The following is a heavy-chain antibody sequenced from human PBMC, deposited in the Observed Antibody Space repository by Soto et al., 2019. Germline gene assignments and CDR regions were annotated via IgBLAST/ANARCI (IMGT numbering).Heavy chain of an antibody. CDR1: GYTFTSYG. D-gene: IGHD6-19*01. V-gene: IGHV1-18*01. CDR3: ARHXSSXWYFDAFDI. Sequence: QVQLVQSGAEVKKPGASVKVSCKASGYTFTSYGITWVRQAPGQGLEWMGWISAYNGNTNYAQKLQGRVTMTTDTXXXXAXXXXXXXXXXXXXXXXXARHXSSXWYFDAFDIWGQGTMVTVSS. CDR2: ISAYNGNT. J-gene: IGHJ3*02.